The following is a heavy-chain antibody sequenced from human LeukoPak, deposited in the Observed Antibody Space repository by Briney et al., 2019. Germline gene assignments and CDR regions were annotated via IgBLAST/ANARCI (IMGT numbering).Heavy chain of an antibody. Sequence: GGSLRLSCAASGFTFTSYDMNWVRQAPGKGLEWLSLISSSDTQVYYADSVKGRFTISRDNAKKTLYLQMNSLRAEDTAVYYCAREQLLRGIDYWGQGTRATVSS. CDR3: AREQLLRGIDY. CDR2: ISSSDTQV. J-gene: IGHJ4*02. CDR1: GFTFTSYD. V-gene: IGHV3-21*01. D-gene: IGHD3-10*01.